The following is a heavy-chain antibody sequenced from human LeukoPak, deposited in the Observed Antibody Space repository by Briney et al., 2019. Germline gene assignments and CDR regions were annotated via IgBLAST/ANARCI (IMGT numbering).Heavy chain of an antibody. D-gene: IGHD2-15*01. J-gene: IGHJ4*02. CDR2: ISWNSGSI. CDR1: GFTFDDYA. V-gene: IGHV3-9*01. Sequence: PGGSLRLSCAASGFTFDDYAMHWVRHAPGKGLEWVSGISWNSGSIGYADSVKGRFTIPRDNAKNSLYLQMNSLRAEDTALYYCAKSDGTLPFDYWGQGTLVTVSS. CDR3: AKSDGTLPFDY.